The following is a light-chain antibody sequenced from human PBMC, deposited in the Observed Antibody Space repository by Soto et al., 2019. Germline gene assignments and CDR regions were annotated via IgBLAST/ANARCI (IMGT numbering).Light chain of an antibody. V-gene: IGLV2-11*01. CDR3: CSYAGRYTFV. CDR2: DVS. Sequence: QSALTQPRSVSGSPGQSVTISCTATSSDVGGYKYVSWYQQHPGKAPKLMIYDVSKRPSGVPDRFSGSKSGNTASLTISGLQAEDEADYYCCSYAGRYTFVFGTGTKLTVL. CDR1: SSDVGGYKY. J-gene: IGLJ1*01.